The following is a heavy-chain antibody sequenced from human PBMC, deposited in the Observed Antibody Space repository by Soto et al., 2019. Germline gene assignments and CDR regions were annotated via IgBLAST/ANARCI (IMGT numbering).Heavy chain of an antibody. J-gene: IGHJ4*02. CDR2: VLTRSEGGAV. CDR1: GFTFSNVR. D-gene: IGHD2-21*02. Sequence: VQLVESGGDLVKPGGSLRLSCAASGFTFSNVRMSWVRQAPGKGLEWVGRVLTRSEGGAVHYAAAVKDRFTISRDDSKNTLFLQMNSLKTEDTGLYYCTTESTALIGYWGQGALVTVS. V-gene: IGHV3-15*01. CDR3: TTESTALIGY.